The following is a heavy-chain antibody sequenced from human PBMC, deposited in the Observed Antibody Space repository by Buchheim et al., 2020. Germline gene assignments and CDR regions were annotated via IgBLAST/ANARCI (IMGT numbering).Heavy chain of an antibody. Sequence: QVQLQESGPGLVKPSQTLSLTCTVSGESIRTGTYYWSWIRQHPGKGLEWIGYIYYSGSTYYNPSLKSRVTISVDTSKNQFSLKLSSVTAADTAVYYCASSITMVRGVIKVDYWGQGTL. J-gene: IGHJ4*02. CDR2: IYYSGST. CDR1: GESIRTGTYY. D-gene: IGHD3-10*01. V-gene: IGHV4-31*03. CDR3: ASSITMVRGVIKVDY.